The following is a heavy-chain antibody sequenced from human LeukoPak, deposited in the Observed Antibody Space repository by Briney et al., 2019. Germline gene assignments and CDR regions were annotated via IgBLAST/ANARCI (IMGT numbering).Heavy chain of an antibody. D-gene: IGHD3-10*01. CDR3: AKDSGSTMVRGVMYFDY. CDR1: GFTFNNYA. CDR2: ISGSGANT. J-gene: IGHJ4*02. Sequence: GGSLRLSCAASGFTFNNYAMSWVRQAPGKGLEGVSAISGSGANTYDIDSVKGRFTISRDNSKSTLYLQISSLRAEDTAVYYCAKDSGSTMVRGVMYFDYWGQGTLVTVSS. V-gene: IGHV3-23*01.